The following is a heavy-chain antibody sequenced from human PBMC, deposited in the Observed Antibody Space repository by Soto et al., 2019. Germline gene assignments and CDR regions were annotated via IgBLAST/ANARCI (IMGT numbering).Heavy chain of an antibody. D-gene: IGHD3-16*02. CDR2: ISYDGSDK. V-gene: IGHV3-30*18. Sequence: QVQLVESGGGVVQPGRSLRLSCAASGFTFSSYAMHWVRQAPGKGLEWVAVISYDGSDKYYADSVKGRFTISRDNSKKTVNLQMNSLRADDTAVYYCAKALGELSPESYDYWGQGTLITVSS. CDR1: GFTFSSYA. CDR3: AKALGELSPESYDY. J-gene: IGHJ4*02.